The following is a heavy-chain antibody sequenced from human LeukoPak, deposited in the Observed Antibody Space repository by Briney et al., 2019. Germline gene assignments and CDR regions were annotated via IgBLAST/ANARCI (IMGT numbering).Heavy chain of an antibody. CDR2: MNPNSGNT. Sequence: ASVKVSCKASGYTFTSYDINWVRQATGQGLEWMGWMNPNSGNTGYAQKFQGRVTMTRDTSTSTVYMELSSLRSEDTAVFYCAGAEAAYYYFDYWGQGTLVTVSS. CDR3: AGAEAAYYYFDY. D-gene: IGHD6-19*01. CDR1: GYTFTSYD. V-gene: IGHV1-8*01. J-gene: IGHJ4*02.